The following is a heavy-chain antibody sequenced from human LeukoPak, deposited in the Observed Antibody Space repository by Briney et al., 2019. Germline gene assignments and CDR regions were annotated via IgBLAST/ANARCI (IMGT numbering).Heavy chain of an antibody. CDR3: ARGRVYSSSSDAFDV. Sequence: TGGSLRLSCAASGFTFSSYWIHWVRQAPGKGLVWVSRINTDGSTTNYADSVKGRFTISRDNAENSLYLQMNSLRDEDTAVYYCARGRVYSSSSDAFDVWGQGTMVTVSS. J-gene: IGHJ3*01. CDR1: GFTFSSYW. V-gene: IGHV3-74*01. D-gene: IGHD6-6*01. CDR2: INTDGSTT.